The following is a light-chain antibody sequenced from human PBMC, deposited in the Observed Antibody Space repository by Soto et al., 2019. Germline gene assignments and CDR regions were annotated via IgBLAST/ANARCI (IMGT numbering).Light chain of an antibody. CDR2: KAS. CDR1: QTISSW. Sequence: DIQMTQSPSTLSGSVGDRVTITCRASQTISSWLAWYQQKPGKAPKLLIYKASTLKSGVPSRFSGSGSGTEFTLTISSLRPDDFATYYCQQYNSSPWTFGQGTKVDI. J-gene: IGKJ1*01. CDR3: QQYNSSPWT. V-gene: IGKV1-5*03.